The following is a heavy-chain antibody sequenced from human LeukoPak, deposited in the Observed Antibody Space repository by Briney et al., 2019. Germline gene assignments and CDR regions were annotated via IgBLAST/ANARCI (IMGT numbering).Heavy chain of an antibody. CDR2: ITDTGGHT. V-gene: IGHV3-23*01. D-gene: IGHD3-22*01. CDR1: GFTLSNSA. J-gene: IGHJ4*02. Sequence: PGGSLRLSCAASGFTLSNSAMTWVRQAPGKGLDWVLIITDTGGHTFYADSVRGRFTISRDNSKSTLNLQMNSLRPEDTAVYYCTKLGFVSSGSHTLLDYWGQGTQVTVSS. CDR3: TKLGFVSSGSHTLLDY.